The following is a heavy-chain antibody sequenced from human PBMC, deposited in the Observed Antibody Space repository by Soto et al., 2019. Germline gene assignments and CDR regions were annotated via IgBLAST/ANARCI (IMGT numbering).Heavy chain of an antibody. Sequence: QVQLVESGGGVVQPGASLRLSCAASGFRFKSFVMHWVRQAPGKGLDWVAFTSYDGKNKDYGDSVKGRFTVSRDNSQNTLHLQMDFLRPEDTALYYCARWGTTGGFDLWGQGTLVSVSS. J-gene: IGHJ4*02. D-gene: IGHD3-16*01. CDR2: TSYDGKNK. V-gene: IGHV3-30*03. CDR3: ARWGTTGGFDL. CDR1: GFRFKSFV.